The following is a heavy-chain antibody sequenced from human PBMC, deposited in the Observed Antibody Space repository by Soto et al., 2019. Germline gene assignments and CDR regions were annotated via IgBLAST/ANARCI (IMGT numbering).Heavy chain of an antibody. J-gene: IGHJ6*02. CDR3: ASPVTTPYYYYYGMDV. Sequence: GGSLRLSCAASGFTFSSYGMHWVRQAPGKGLEWVAVIWYDGSNKYYADSVKGRFTISRDNSKNTLYLQMNSLRAEDTAVYYCASPVTTPYYYYYGMDVWGQGTTVTVSS. CDR2: IWYDGSNK. D-gene: IGHD4-17*01. V-gene: IGHV3-33*01. CDR1: GFTFSSYG.